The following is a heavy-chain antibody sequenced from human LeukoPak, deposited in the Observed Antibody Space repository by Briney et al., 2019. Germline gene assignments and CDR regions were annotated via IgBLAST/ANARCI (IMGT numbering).Heavy chain of an antibody. CDR3: ARGGAARLHFQN. V-gene: IGHV4-59*01. Sequence: PSETLSLTCTVSGGSISSYFWSWIRQPPGKGLEWIGYIYHSGSTNYNPSLQSRVTISVDTSKNQFSLNLNSATAADTAVYYCARGGAARLHFQNWGQGTLVTVSS. CDR2: IYHSGST. J-gene: IGHJ1*01. D-gene: IGHD6-6*01. CDR1: GGSISSYF.